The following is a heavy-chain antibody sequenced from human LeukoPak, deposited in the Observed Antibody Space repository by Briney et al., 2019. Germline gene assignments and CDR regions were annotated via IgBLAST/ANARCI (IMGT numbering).Heavy chain of an antibody. V-gene: IGHV5-51*01. Sequence: GESLKISCKGSGYSFCTFWIAWVRQMPGKGLEWMGIIYPGDSDTRYSPSFQGQVTISVDKSISTAYLQWSSLKASDSAIYYCARVRNNWYGSFYHFAMDVWARGPRSPSP. J-gene: IGHJ6*02. D-gene: IGHD4-17*01. CDR3: ARVRNNWYGSFYHFAMDV. CDR1: GYSFCTFW. CDR2: IYPGDSDT.